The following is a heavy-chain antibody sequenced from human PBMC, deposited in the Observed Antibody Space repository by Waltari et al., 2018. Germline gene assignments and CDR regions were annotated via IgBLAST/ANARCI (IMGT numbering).Heavy chain of an antibody. V-gene: IGHV5-51*01. CDR3: VRRVGIAVAGTHFDY. Sequence: EVQLVQSGAAVNKPGESLKISCQASGYRFTSPCIGWARQMPGKGLEWMGIIYPGDTETRYSPSFRGQATVSADRSISTAYLQWSRLEASDTAIYYCVRRVGIAVAGTHFDYWGQGTLVTVSS. J-gene: IGHJ4*02. D-gene: IGHD6-19*01. CDR1: GYRFTSPC. CDR2: IYPGDTET.